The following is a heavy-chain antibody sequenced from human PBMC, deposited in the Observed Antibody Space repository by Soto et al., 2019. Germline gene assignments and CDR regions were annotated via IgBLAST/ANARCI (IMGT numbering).Heavy chain of an antibody. CDR1: GYTFNRHG. D-gene: IGHD1-26*01. Sequence: QVHLVQSGGEVKKPGASVKVSCKASGYTFNRHGITWVRQAPGQGLEWMGWISGYNGDINYEQKFQGRVTLSSDTLTSTVYLELKSLRFDDPAVYYCARVRTVGAREIDFWGQGTLVTVSS. J-gene: IGHJ4*02. CDR3: ARVRTVGAREIDF. CDR2: ISGYNGDI. V-gene: IGHV1-18*04.